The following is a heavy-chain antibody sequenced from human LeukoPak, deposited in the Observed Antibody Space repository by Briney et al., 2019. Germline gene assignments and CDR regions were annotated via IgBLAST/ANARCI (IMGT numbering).Heavy chain of an antibody. Sequence: PGGSLTLSXAASGFTFSRIAMSWVRQAPGKGMEWVSGISGSGGRDSTYYADSVKGRFTISRDKSKNTVYLEMNSLRAEDTAVYYCVKGYSEYTSSWFDYWGQGTLVTVSS. D-gene: IGHD6-13*01. CDR2: ISGSGGRDST. V-gene: IGHV3-23*01. CDR1: GFTFSRIA. J-gene: IGHJ4*02. CDR3: VKGYSEYTSSWFDY.